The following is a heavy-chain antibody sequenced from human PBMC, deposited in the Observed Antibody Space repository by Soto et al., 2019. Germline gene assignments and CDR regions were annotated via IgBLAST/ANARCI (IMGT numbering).Heavy chain of an antibody. Sequence: QVQLVQSGAEEKKPGASVKVSCKASGYTFTNYVIHWVRQAPGQSLEWMGWIYVGNGNTQYSQKFQGRVTITRDTSASTVYMELSSLRSEDTAVYYGTREDSWGQGTLVTVSS. CDR1: GYTFTNYV. CDR2: IYVGNGNT. CDR3: TREDS. V-gene: IGHV1-3*05. J-gene: IGHJ4*02.